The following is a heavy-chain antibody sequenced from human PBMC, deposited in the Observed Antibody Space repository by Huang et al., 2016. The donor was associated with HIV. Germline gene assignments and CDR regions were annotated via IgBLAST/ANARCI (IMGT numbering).Heavy chain of an antibody. V-gene: IGHV3-30*02. CDR3: AKDLTYTFGRHFDY. CDR2: IRYDGNNY. J-gene: IGHJ4*02. CDR1: GFTFGSFG. Sequence: QVQLVESGGGVVQPGGSLRLSCTASGFTFGSFGMHWVRQGPGKGLEWVAFIRYDGNNYDYADAVRGRFTISRDNSKDTLYLQTNRLRPDDSAVYYCAKDLTYTFGRHFDYWGRGTLVTVSS. D-gene: IGHD3-3*01.